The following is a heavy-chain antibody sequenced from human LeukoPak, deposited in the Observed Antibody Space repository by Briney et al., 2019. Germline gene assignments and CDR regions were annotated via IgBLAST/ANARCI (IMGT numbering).Heavy chain of an antibody. CDR3: VRGTYSVYELGSYMDV. V-gene: IGHV1-18*01. J-gene: IGHJ6*03. D-gene: IGHD5/OR15-5a*01. CDR1: GYTFTSYG. Sequence: ASVKVSCKASGYTFTSYGISWVRQAPGQGLEWMGWISAYNGNTNYAQKFRDRVTITADKSTTTAYLELSSLRSDDTAVYYCVRGTYSVYELGSYMDVWGKGTTVTVSS. CDR2: ISAYNGNT.